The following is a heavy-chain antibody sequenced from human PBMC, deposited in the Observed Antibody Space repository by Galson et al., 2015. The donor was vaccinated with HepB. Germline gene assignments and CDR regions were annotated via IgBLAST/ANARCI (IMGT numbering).Heavy chain of an antibody. CDR3: ARESTVVTPGGFDY. J-gene: IGHJ4*02. D-gene: IGHD4-23*01. Sequence: SLRLSCAASGFTFSSYAMHWVRQAPGKGLEWVAVISYDGSNKYYADSVKGRFTISRDNSKNTLYLQMNSLRAEDTAVYYCARESTVVTPGGFDYWGQGTLVTVSS. CDR2: ISYDGSNK. CDR1: GFTFSSYA. V-gene: IGHV3-30-3*01.